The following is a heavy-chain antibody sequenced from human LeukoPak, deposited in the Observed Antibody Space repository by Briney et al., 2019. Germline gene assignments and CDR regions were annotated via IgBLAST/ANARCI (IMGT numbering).Heavy chain of an antibody. CDR3: ARKPPAATYYYYYMDV. Sequence: PRGSPRLSSAASGFTFCSYGMHWGRQDLGKGLEWVAVISYDGSNKYYADSVKGRFTISRDNSKNTLYLQMNSLRAEDTAVYYCARKPPAATYYYYYMDVWGKGTTVTISS. J-gene: IGHJ6*03. CDR2: ISYDGSNK. V-gene: IGHV3-30*03. CDR1: GFTFCSYG. D-gene: IGHD2-2*01.